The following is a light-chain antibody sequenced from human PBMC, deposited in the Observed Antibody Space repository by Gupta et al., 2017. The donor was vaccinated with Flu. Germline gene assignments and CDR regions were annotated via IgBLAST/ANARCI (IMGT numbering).Light chain of an antibody. CDR3: GSYGATYR. CDR2: DVS. Sequence: GQSVTISGNGTTSEVGNYHSVSRYQQPPHKLPKLMIYDVSARPPAVPDRFSGSTSGTTASLTLAGRQAEDEDDHYCGSYGATYRFGGGTKLTVL. J-gene: IGLJ2*01. V-gene: IGLV2-11*03. CDR1: TSEVGNYHS.